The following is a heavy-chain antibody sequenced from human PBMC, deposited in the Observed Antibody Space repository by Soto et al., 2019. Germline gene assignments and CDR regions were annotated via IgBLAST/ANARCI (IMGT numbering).Heavy chain of an antibody. CDR3: ARVSTPPNWGGWANNYYYYMDV. CDR1: GYSFTSYW. Sequence: GESLKISCKGSGYSFTSYWIGWVRQMPGKGLEWMGIIYPGDSDTNYNPSLKSRVTISVDASKNQFSLKLSSVTAADTAVYYCARVSTPPNWGGWANNYYYYMDVWGKGTTVTVSS. J-gene: IGHJ6*03. V-gene: IGHV5-51*01. D-gene: IGHD6-19*01. CDR2: IYPGDSDT.